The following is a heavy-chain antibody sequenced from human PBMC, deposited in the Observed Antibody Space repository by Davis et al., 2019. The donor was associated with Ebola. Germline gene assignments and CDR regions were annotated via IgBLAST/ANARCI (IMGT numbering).Heavy chain of an antibody. CDR1: GASINSDY. D-gene: IGHD2-8*01. Sequence: SETLSPTCTVSGASINSDYWNWIRQPPGKGLEWIGYIHYSGSTNYNPSLKSRVTISVDTSKNQFSLKLSSVTAADTAVYYCAREPYYCSNGVCYYGPADYWGQGTLVTVSS. J-gene: IGHJ4*02. CDR3: AREPYYCSNGVCYYGPADY. CDR2: IHYSGST. V-gene: IGHV4-59*01.